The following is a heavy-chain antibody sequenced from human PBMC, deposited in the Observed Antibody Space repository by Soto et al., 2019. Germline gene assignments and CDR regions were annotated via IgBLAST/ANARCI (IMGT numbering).Heavy chain of an antibody. CDR3: ARLEGRGVSYYFDY. CDR1: GLTVSSNY. D-gene: IGHD3-10*01. J-gene: IGHJ4*02. Sequence: GGSLRLSCAASGLTVSSNYMTWVRQAPGKGLEWVSVLYSGGDTYYADSVKGRFTISRDNSKNTLYLQMNSLRAEDTAVYYCARLEGRGVSYYFDYWGQGNQVTVSS. V-gene: IGHV3-53*01. CDR2: LYSGGDT.